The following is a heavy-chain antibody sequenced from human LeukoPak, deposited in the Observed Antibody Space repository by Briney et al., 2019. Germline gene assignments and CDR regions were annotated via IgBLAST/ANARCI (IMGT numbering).Heavy chain of an antibody. D-gene: IGHD3-10*02. V-gene: IGHV3-48*01. Sequence: GGSLRLSCAASGFTFSSYTMNWVRQAPGKGLEWVSYISSSSSTINYADSVKGRFTISRDNAKNSLYLQMNSLRAEDTAVYYCAELGITMIGGVWGKGTTVTISS. CDR1: GFTFSSYT. CDR2: ISSSSSTI. J-gene: IGHJ6*04. CDR3: AELGITMIGGV.